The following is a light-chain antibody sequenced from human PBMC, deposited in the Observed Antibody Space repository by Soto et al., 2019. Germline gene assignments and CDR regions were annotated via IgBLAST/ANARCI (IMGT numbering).Light chain of an antibody. V-gene: IGKV3-20*01. CDR1: QSVISNF. Sequence: EVVLTQSPGTLSVSPGESATLSCRASQSVISNFVAWYQQKPAQAPRLLIYDTSYRATGIPDRFSGSGSGTDFTLTISRLEPEDFAVYYCQQNSALPPTFGQGTKVEIK. CDR3: QQNSALPPT. CDR2: DTS. J-gene: IGKJ1*01.